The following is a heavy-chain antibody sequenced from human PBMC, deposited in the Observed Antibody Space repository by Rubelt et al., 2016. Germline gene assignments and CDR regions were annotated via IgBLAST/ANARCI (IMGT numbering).Heavy chain of an antibody. J-gene: IGHJ4*02. V-gene: IGHV3-30*04. Sequence: QVQLVESGGGVVQPGRSLRLSCAASGFTFSSYAMHWVRQARGKGLEGVAGISYDGSNKYYADSVKGRFTISRDNSKNTLYLQMNSLRAEDTAVYYCAREITPADLDWGQGTLVTVSS. CDR1: GFTFSSYA. CDR2: ISYDGSNK. CDR3: AREITPADLD. D-gene: IGHD2-2*01.